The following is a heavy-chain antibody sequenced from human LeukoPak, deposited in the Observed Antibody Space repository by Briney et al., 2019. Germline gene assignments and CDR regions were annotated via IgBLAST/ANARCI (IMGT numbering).Heavy chain of an antibody. V-gene: IGHV1-2*02. J-gene: IGHJ4*02. D-gene: IGHD6-13*01. Sequence: EASVKVSCKASGYTFAHYRLHWVRQAHGQGLEWMGWVNPDSGGTNYQQNFQGRVTMTRDTSISTVYMELSRLRSDDTAVYYCARENWYPDYWGQGTLVTVSS. CDR2: VNPDSGGT. CDR3: ARENWYPDY. CDR1: GYTFAHYR.